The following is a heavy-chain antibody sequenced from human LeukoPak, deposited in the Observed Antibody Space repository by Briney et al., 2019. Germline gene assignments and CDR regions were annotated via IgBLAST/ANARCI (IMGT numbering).Heavy chain of an antibody. J-gene: IGHJ3*02. V-gene: IGHV3-30*18. D-gene: IGHD6-19*01. CDR2: ISYDGSNK. CDR3: AKGSVEKWLDDAFDI. CDR1: GFTFSSYG. Sequence: PGGSLRLSCAASGFTFSSYGMNWVRQAPGKGLEWVAVISYDGSNKYIADSVKGRFTISRDNSKNTLYMQMNSLRAEDTAVYYCAKGSVEKWLDDAFDIWGQGTMVTVSS.